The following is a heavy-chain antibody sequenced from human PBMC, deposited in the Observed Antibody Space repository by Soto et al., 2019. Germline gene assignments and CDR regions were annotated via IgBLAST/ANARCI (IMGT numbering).Heavy chain of an antibody. CDR2: INHSGST. J-gene: IGHJ6*03. D-gene: IGHD6-13*01. V-gene: IGHV4-34*01. CDR1: GGSFSGYY. Sequence: EQLQQWGAGLLKPSETLSLTCAVSGGSFSGYYWSWIRQPPGKGLEWIGEINHSGSTNYNPSLKSRVTISADTSKNQFSLKLSSLTAADTAVYYCARAKQDYYYYYMDVWGKGTTVTVSS. CDR3: ARAKQDYYYYYMDV.